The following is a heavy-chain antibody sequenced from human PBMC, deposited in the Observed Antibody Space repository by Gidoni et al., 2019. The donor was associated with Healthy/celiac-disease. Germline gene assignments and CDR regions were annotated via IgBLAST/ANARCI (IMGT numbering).Heavy chain of an antibody. CDR1: GFTFSSYG. Sequence: PGRSLRLSCAASGFTFSSYGMHWVRQAPGKGLGWVAVIWYDGRNKYYADSVQGRVTISRDNSKNTLYLQMNSLRSEDTAVYYCAINTPNFWSGYFFDYWGPGNPGHRLL. J-gene: IGHJ4*02. CDR2: IWYDGRNK. D-gene: IGHD3-3*01. V-gene: IGHV3-33*01. CDR3: AINTPNFWSGYFFDY.